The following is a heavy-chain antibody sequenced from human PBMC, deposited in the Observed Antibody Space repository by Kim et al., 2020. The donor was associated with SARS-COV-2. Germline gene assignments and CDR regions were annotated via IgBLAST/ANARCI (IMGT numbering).Heavy chain of an antibody. J-gene: IGHJ6*02. Sequence: GGSLRLSFAASGFTFTNYALTWVRQAPGKGLEWVSTISGNGGSTYYADSVKGRFTISRDNSKNTLSLQMNSLRAEDTAIYYCAKDIYCSTTSCYFHFYGMDVWGQGTTVTVSS. D-gene: IGHD2-2*01. CDR1: GFTFTNYA. V-gene: IGHV3-23*01. CDR3: AKDIYCSTTSCYFHFYGMDV. CDR2: ISGNGGST.